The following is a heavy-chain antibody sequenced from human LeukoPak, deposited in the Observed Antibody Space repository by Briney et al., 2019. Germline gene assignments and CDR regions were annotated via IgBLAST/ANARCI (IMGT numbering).Heavy chain of an antibody. CDR1: GFTFSSYA. CDR3: ARVLVTTLGFDP. D-gene: IGHD4-17*01. CDR2: ISGSGGST. J-gene: IGHJ5*02. Sequence: GGSLRLSCAASGFTFSSYAMSWVRQAPGKGLEWVSAISGSGGSTYYADSVKGRFTISRDNAKNSLYLQMNSLRAEDTAVYYCARVLVTTLGFDPWGQGTLVTVSS. V-gene: IGHV3-23*01.